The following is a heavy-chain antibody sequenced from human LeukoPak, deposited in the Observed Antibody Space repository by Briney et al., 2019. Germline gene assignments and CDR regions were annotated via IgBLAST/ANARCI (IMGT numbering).Heavy chain of an antibody. CDR3: AIHWSYSVYFQH. CDR1: GFTFSSYA. V-gene: IGHV3-23*01. CDR2: INNDGGNT. D-gene: IGHD1-26*01. Sequence: GGSLRLSCAASGFTFSSYAMSWVRQAPGKGLDWVSTINNDGGNTYYAVSVKGRFTISRDSAKDTLYLHMNSLRAEDTAVYYCAIHWSYSVYFQHWGQGTLVTVSS. J-gene: IGHJ1*01.